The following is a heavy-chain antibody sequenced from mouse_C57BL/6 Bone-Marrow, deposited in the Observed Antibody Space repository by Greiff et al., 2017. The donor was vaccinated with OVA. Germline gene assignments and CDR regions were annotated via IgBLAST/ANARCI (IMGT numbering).Heavy chain of an antibody. D-gene: IGHD1-1*01. Sequence: VKLVESGAELVRPGASVKLSCKASGYTFTDYYINWVKQRPGQGLEWIARIYPGSGNTYYNEKFKGKATLTAEKSSSTAYMQLSSLTSEDSAVYFGAKDYYGSSPWFAYWGQGTLVTVSA. J-gene: IGHJ3*01. CDR1: GYTFTDYY. V-gene: IGHV1-76*01. CDR2: IYPGSGNT. CDR3: AKDYYGSSPWFAY.